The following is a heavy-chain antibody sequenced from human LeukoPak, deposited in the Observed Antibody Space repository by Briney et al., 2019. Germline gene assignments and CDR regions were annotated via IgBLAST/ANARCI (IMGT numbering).Heavy chain of an antibody. Sequence: PSETLSLTCAVSGGSISSSNWWNWIRQHPGKGLEWIGYIYHSGSTYYNPSLKSRATISVDTSKNQFSLRLSSVTAADTAVYYCARASPGLSAVFYGLDVWGQGTTVTVSS. CDR3: ARASPGLSAVFYGLDV. V-gene: IGHV4-31*11. D-gene: IGHD2-2*01. CDR2: IYHSGST. J-gene: IGHJ6*02. CDR1: GGSISSSNW.